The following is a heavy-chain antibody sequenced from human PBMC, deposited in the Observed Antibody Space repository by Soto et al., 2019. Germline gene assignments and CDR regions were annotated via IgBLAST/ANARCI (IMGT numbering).Heavy chain of an antibody. J-gene: IGHJ4*02. D-gene: IGHD4-17*01. Sequence: EVQLVESGGGLVKPGGSLRLSCAASGFTFSSYSMNWVRQAPGKGLEWVSSISSSSSYIYYADSVKGRFTISRDNSKNSLYLQMNSLRAEDTAVYYCARNLYSYGDYSGYWGQGTLVTVSS. CDR3: ARNLYSYGDYSGY. CDR1: GFTFSSYS. CDR2: ISSSSSYI. V-gene: IGHV3-21*01.